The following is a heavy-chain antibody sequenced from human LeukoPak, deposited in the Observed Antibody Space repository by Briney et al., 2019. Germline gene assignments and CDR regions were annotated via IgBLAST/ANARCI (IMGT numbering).Heavy chain of an antibody. V-gene: IGHV3-43D*03. J-gene: IGHJ6*03. CDR2: ISWDGSST. CDR1: GFTFDDYA. D-gene: IGHD3-10*01. Sequence: PGGSLRLSCTASGFTFDDYAMHWVRHAPGKGLEWVSLISWDGSSTYYADSVKGRFTISRDNSKNSLYLQMNSLRAEDTALYYCAKSYGSGSYPYYYYMDVWGKGTTVTVSS. CDR3: AKSYGSGSYPYYYYMDV.